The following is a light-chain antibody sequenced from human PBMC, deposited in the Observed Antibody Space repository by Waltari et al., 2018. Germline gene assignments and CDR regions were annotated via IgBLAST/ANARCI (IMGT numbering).Light chain of an antibody. CDR2: DAS. V-gene: IGKV1-33*01. CDR1: QDISNY. Sequence: QSPSSLSASVGDRVTITCQASQDISNYLNWYQQKPGKAPKLLIYDASNLETGVPSRFSGSGSGTDFTFTISSLQPEDIATYYCQQYDNLALTFGGGTKVEIK. CDR3: QQYDNLALT. J-gene: IGKJ4*01.